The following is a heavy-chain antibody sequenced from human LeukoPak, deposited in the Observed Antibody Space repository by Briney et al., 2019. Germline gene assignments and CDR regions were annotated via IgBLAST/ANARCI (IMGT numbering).Heavy chain of an antibody. V-gene: IGHV3-11*01. CDR1: GFTFSDYY. CDR3: ARGTTGTTDFDY. CDR2: ITTSGTTM. D-gene: IGHD1-1*01. Sequence: KSGGSPRLSCAASGFTFSDYYMNWIRQAPGKGLEWVSYITTSGTTMSYADSVKGRFTISRDSAKNSLYLQMNSLRAEDTAVYYCARGTTGTTDFDYWGQGTLVTVSS. J-gene: IGHJ4*02.